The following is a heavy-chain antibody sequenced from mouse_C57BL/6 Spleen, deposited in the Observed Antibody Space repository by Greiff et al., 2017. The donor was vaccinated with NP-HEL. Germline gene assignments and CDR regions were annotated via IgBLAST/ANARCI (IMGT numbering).Heavy chain of an antibody. CDR3: ARSETAQAIFDY. J-gene: IGHJ2*01. CDR1: GYTFTDYY. CDR2: IYPGSGNT. D-gene: IGHD3-2*02. Sequence: QVQLQQSGAELVRPGASVKLSCKASGYTFTDYYINWVKQRPGQGLEWIARIYPGSGNTYYNEKFKGKATLTAEKSSSTAYMQLSSLTSEDSAVYFCARSETAQAIFDYWGQGTTLTVSS. V-gene: IGHV1-76*01.